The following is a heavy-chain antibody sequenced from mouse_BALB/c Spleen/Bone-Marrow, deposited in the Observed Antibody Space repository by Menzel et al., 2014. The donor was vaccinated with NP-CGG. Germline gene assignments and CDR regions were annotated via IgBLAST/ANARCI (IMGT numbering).Heavy chain of an antibody. J-gene: IGHJ3*01. V-gene: IGHV14-3*02. D-gene: IGHD1-1*01. Sequence: EAQLQQSGAELVKPGASVKLSCTASGFNIKDTYMHWVKQRPEQGLEWIGRIDPANGNTKYDPKFQGKATITADTSSNTAYLQLSSLTPENTAVYYCASYYYGSSRFAYWGQGTLVTVSA. CDR1: GFNIKDTY. CDR2: IDPANGNT. CDR3: ASYYYGSSRFAY.